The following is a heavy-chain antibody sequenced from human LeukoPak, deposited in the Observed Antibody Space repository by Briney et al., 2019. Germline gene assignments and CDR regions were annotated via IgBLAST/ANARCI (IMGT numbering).Heavy chain of an antibody. CDR2: IIPILGIA. V-gene: IGHV1-69*02. CDR3: ARADSSGSA. J-gene: IGHJ5*02. Sequence: GASVKVSCKASGGTFTSDTISWVRQAPGQGLEWMGRIIPILGIANYAQKFQGRVTITADKSTSTAYMELSSLRSEDTAVYYCARADSSGSAWGQGTLVTVSS. D-gene: IGHD3-22*01. CDR1: GGTFTSDT.